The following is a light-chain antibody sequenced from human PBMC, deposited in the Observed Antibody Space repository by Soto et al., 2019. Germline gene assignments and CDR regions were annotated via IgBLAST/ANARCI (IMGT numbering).Light chain of an antibody. J-gene: IGLJ1*01. Sequence: QSALTQPASVSGSPGQSITISCTGTSSDVAGSNYVSWYQQLPGKAPKLMIYDVSDRPSGVSNRFSGSKSGNTASLTISGLQAEDEADYYCSSYTSSSLDVFGTGTKLTVL. CDR1: SSDVAGSNY. V-gene: IGLV2-14*01. CDR3: SSYTSSSLDV. CDR2: DVS.